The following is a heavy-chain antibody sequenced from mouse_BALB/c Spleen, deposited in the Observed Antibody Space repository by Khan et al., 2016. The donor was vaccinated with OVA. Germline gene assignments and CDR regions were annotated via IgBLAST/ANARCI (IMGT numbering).Heavy chain of an antibody. D-gene: IGHD2-14*01. Sequence: QIQLVQSGPELKKPGETVRISCKASGYTFTTAGIQWVQKMPGKGLKWIGWINTHSGVPNYAEDFKGRFAFSLEISVSTAYLQITNLKNEDTATYFWARGGAAYDRNDGGAMEYWGQGTSVTVSA. CDR2: INTHSGVP. V-gene: IGHV9-4*02. CDR3: ARGGAAYDRNDGGAMEY. CDR1: GYTFTTAG. J-gene: IGHJ4*01.